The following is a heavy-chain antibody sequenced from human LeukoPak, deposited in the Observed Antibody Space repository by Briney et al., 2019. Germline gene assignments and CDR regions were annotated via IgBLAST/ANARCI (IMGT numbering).Heavy chain of an antibody. D-gene: IGHD2-15*01. V-gene: IGHV1-18*01. Sequence: ASVKVSCKASGYTFTSYGISWVRQAPGQGLEWMGWISAYNGNTNYAQKLQGRVTMTTDTSTSTAYMELSRLRSDDTAVYYCARDVTRYYCSGGSCSTWYAFDIWGQGTMVTVSS. J-gene: IGHJ3*02. CDR2: ISAYNGNT. CDR3: ARDVTRYYCSGGSCSTWYAFDI. CDR1: GYTFTSYG.